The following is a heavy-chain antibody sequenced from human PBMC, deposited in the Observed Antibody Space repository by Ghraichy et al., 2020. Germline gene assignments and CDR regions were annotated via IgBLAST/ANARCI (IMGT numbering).Heavy chain of an antibody. Sequence: SETLSLTCTVSGGSVSSGSYYWSWIRQPPGKGLEWIGYIYYSGSTNYNPSLKSRVTISVDTSKNQFSLKLSSVTAADTAVHYCARAGITGIDYWGQGTLVTVSS. CDR2: IYYSGST. V-gene: IGHV4-61*01. CDR3: ARAGITGIDY. CDR1: GGSVSSGSYY. D-gene: IGHD3-10*01. J-gene: IGHJ4*02.